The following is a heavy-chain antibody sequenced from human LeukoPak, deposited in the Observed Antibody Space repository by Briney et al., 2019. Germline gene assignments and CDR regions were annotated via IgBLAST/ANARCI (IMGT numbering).Heavy chain of an antibody. CDR1: GYTFTSYG. J-gene: IGHJ5*02. CDR3: ARANWNDRRGWFDP. V-gene: IGHV1-18*01. D-gene: IGHD1-1*01. CDR2: ISAYNGNT. Sequence: ASVKVSCKASGYTFTSYGISWVRQAPGQGLEWMGWISAYNGNTNYAQKLQGRVTITADESTSTAYMELSSLRSEDTAVYYRARANWNDRRGWFDPWGQGTLVTVSS.